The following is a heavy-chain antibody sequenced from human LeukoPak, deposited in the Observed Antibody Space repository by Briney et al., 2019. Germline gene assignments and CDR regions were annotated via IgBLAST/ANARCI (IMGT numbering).Heavy chain of an antibody. CDR1: GYTFTAYY. V-gene: IGHV1-2*02. CDR2: ISPNSGDT. J-gene: IGHJ3*02. D-gene: IGHD3-22*01. Sequence: ASVKVSCKASGYTFTAYYIHWVRQAPGQGLEWMAWISPNSGDTNYARNFRGRVTMNRATSISTAYMELSRLKSDDTAVYYCARSHARTYNFDSSGYPYAFDIWGQGTMVTVSS. CDR3: ARSHARTYNFDSSGYPYAFDI.